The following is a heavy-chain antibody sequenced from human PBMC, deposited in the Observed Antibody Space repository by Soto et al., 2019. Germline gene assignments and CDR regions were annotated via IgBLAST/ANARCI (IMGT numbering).Heavy chain of an antibody. Sequence: PGGSLRLSCAASGFTFSSYGMHWVRQAPGKGLEWVAVISYDGSNKYYADSVKGRFTISRDNSKNTLYLQMNSLRAEDTAVYYWAKEGVATIPGYYYYGMDVWGQGTTVTVSS. CDR1: GFTFSSYG. CDR3: AKEGVATIPGYYYYGMDV. D-gene: IGHD5-12*01. J-gene: IGHJ6*02. V-gene: IGHV3-30*18. CDR2: ISYDGSNK.